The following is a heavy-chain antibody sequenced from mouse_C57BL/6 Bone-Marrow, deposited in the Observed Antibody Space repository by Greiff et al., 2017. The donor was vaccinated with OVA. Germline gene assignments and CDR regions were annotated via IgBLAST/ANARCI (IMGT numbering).Heavy chain of an antibody. V-gene: IGHV10-1*01. CDR3: VSEGGIYYDYVYYAMDY. J-gene: IGHJ4*01. CDR1: GFSFNTYA. D-gene: IGHD2-4*01. Sequence: EVNLVESGGGLVQPKGSLKLSCAASGFSFNTYAMNWVRQAPGTGLEWVARIRSKSNNYATYYAVSVNDRFTISRDDSESMLYLQMNNLKTEDTFMYYCVSEGGIYYDYVYYAMDYWGQGTSVTVSS. CDR2: IRSKSNNYAT.